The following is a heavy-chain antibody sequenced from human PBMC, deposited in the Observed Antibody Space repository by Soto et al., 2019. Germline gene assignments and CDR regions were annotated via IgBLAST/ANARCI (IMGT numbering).Heavy chain of an antibody. V-gene: IGHV1-46*01. Sequence: AAVKVSCKASGYTFTRYYLHWVRQAPGQGLEWMGIINPSGVTTSYTQKFQDRITMTRDTSTSTVYMELSSLRSADTAVYFCARDNPRGDGWTEFDLWGQGTQVTVSS. CDR1: GYTFTRYY. D-gene: IGHD6-19*01. CDR2: INPSGVTT. J-gene: IGHJ5*02. CDR3: ARDNPRGDGWTEFDL.